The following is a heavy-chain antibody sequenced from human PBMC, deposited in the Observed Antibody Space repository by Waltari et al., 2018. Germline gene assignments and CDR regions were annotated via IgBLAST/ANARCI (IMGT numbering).Heavy chain of an antibody. V-gene: IGHV1-69*12. D-gene: IGHD3-10*01. J-gene: IGHJ6*03. Sequence: HVQLVQSGAEVKKPGSSVKVSCTASGGSFGGYPISWVRQAPGQGLEWMGGISPMFGIPDYSQKFQDRLTISADESANTAYMELSSLRSEDTAVYYCARHELGISQYYYNMYVWGQGSTVTVSS. CDR3: ARHELGISQYYYNMYV. CDR1: GGSFGGYP. CDR2: ISPMFGIP.